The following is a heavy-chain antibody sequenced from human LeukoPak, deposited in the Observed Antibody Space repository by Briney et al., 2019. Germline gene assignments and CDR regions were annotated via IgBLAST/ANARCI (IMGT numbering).Heavy chain of an antibody. Sequence: PSETLSLTCTVSGGSISSYYWSWIRQPAGKGLEWIGRIYTSGSTNYNPSLKSRVTMSVDTSKNQFPLKLSSVTAADTAVYYCARDQTGQWLATPFDYWGQGTLVTVSS. V-gene: IGHV4-4*07. J-gene: IGHJ4*02. CDR1: GGSISSYY. CDR2: IYTSGST. CDR3: ARDQTGQWLATPFDY. D-gene: IGHD6-19*01.